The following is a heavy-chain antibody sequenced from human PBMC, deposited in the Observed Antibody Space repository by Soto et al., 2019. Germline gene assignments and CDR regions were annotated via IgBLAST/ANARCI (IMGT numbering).Heavy chain of an antibody. CDR2: VNHGGST. D-gene: IGHD3-3*01. CDR1: GGSFSDYY. J-gene: IGHJ4*02. Sequence: ASETLSLTCPVNGGSFSDYYWTWIRQPPGKGLEWIGEVNHGGSTHYNPSLKSRVSISVDTSKKQFSLNLTSVTAADTAVYYCAREWWSGSLIGGSLGGEGTLVTVS. CDR3: AREWWSGSLIGGSL. V-gene: IGHV4-34*01.